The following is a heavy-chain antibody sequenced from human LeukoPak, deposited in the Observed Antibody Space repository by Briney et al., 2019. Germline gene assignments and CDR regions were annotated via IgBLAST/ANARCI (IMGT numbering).Heavy chain of an antibody. J-gene: IGHJ3*02. CDR3: ATSNYDSSGYGAFDI. D-gene: IGHD3-22*01. Sequence: GESLKISCKGSGYSFTSYWIGWVRQMPGKGLEWMGIIYPGDSDTRYSPSFQGQVTISADKSISTAYLQWSSLKASDTAKYYCATSNYDSSGYGAFDIWGQGTMVTVSS. CDR1: GYSFTSYW. CDR2: IYPGDSDT. V-gene: IGHV5-51*01.